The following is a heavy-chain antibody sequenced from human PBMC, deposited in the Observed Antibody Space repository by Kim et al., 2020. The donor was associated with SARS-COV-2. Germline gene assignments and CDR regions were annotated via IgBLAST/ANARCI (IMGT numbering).Heavy chain of an antibody. D-gene: IGHD6-13*01. CDR3: AQTGYSSTWYQGYFAS. CDR2: IYWDDEK. V-gene: IGHV2-5*02. CDR1: GFSLNTPGMA. J-gene: IGHJ4*01. Sequence: SGPTLVNPTQTLTLTCTFSGFSLNTPGMAVGWIRQPPGKALEWLSVIYWDDEKRYRPSLRSRLTITKDTSKNQVVLMMTNMDYVDAGTYYCAQTGYSSTWYQGYFASWGHGTLVTVSS.